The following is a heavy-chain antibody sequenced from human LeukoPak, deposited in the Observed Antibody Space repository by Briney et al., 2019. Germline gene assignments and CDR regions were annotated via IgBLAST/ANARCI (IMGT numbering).Heavy chain of an antibody. V-gene: IGHV1-18*01. CDR3: ARARTVGRAVAGTGAPKNNWFDP. D-gene: IGHD6-19*01. CDR2: ISAYNGNT. CDR1: GNTFTRDG. J-gene: IGHJ5*02. Sequence: GASVKISCKASGNTFTRDGISWVRQAPGQGLEWMGWISAYNGNTNYAQKLQGRVTMTTDTSTSTAYMELRSLRSDDTAVYYCARARTVGRAVAGTGAPKNNWFDPWGQGTLVTVSS.